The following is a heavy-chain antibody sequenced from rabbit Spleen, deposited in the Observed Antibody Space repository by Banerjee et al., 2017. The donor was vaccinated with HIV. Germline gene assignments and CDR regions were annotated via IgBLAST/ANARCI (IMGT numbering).Heavy chain of an antibody. CDR2: ISTSRGTT. V-gene: IGHV1S45*01. CDR3: ARDSGSSFSSYGMDL. D-gene: IGHD8-1*01. Sequence: QEQLEESGGDLVKPEGSLTITCTASGFSFSSSYWLCWVRQAPGKGLEWIACISTSRGTTYYASWAKGRFTFSKTSSTTVTLQMTSLTDADTATYFCARDSGSSFSSYGMDLWGPGALVTVS. J-gene: IGHJ6*01. CDR1: GFSFSSSYW.